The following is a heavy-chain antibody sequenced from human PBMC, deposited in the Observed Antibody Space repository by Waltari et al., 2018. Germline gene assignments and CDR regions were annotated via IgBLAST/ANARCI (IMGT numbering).Heavy chain of an antibody. Sequence: QLQLQESGPGGLVKPSETLSLTCGVSGGSISSRGYYWGWIRQPPGAGLEWIGSIHYRGNTYYNLSLKSRVIISVDTSKNQFSLKLNSVTAADTAVYYCARALAYSLGIWGPGTMVTVSS. D-gene: IGHD2-21*01. CDR2: IHYRGNT. CDR1: GGSISSRGYY. J-gene: IGHJ3*02. V-gene: IGHV4-39*07. CDR3: ARALAYSLGI.